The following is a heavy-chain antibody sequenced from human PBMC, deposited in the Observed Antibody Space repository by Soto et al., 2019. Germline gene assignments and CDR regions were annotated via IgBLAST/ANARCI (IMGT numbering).Heavy chain of an antibody. CDR2: ISGSGGST. V-gene: IGHV3-23*01. CDR1: GFTFSSYA. Sequence: GGSLRLSCAASGFTFSSYAMSWVRQAPGKGLEWVSAISGSGGSTYYADSVKGRFTISRDNSKNTLYLQMNSLRAEDTAVYYCAKDLGVYSSVLNYYMDVWGKGTTVTVSS. CDR3: AKDLGVYSSVLNYYMDV. J-gene: IGHJ6*03. D-gene: IGHD3-16*01.